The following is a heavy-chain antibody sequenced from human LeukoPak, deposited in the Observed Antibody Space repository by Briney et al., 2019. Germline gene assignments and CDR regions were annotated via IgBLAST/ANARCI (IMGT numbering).Heavy chain of an antibody. CDR2: INPNSGGT. J-gene: IGHJ3*02. V-gene: IGHV1-2*02. Sequence: ASVKVSCKASGYTFTGYYMHWARQAPGQGLEWMGWINPNSGGTNYAQKFQGRVTMTRDTSISTAYMELSRLRSDDTAVYYCARDRAVGYDILTGYYDPAFDIWGQGTMVTVSS. D-gene: IGHD3-9*01. CDR3: ARDRAVGYDILTGYYDPAFDI. CDR1: GYTFTGYY.